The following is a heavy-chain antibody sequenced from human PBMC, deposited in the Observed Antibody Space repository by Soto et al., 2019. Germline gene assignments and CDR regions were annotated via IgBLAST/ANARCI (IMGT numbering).Heavy chain of an antibody. Sequence: SLKVSCKASGGTFSSYAISWVRQAPGQGLEWVGGIIPIFGTANYAQKFQGRVTITADESTSTAYMELSSLRSEDTAVYYCARDGLMVYATAGYYYYGMDVWGQGTTVTVSS. CDR2: IIPIFGTA. CDR1: GGTFSSYA. J-gene: IGHJ6*02. D-gene: IGHD2-8*01. CDR3: ARDGLMVYATAGYYYYGMDV. V-gene: IGHV1-69*13.